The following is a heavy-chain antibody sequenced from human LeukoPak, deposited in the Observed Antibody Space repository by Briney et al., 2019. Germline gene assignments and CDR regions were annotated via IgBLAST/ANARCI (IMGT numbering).Heavy chain of an antibody. J-gene: IGHJ4*02. CDR1: GFTFSSYE. CDR3: ARLSAMLRGPEDIFYFEF. CDR2: ISSSGSTI. V-gene: IGHV3-48*03. D-gene: IGHD2-21*01. Sequence: GGSLRLSCAASGFTFSSYEMNWVRQAPGKGLEWVSYISSSGSTIYYADSVKGRFTISRDNAKNSLYLQMNSLRAEDTAVYYSARLSAMLRGPEDIFYFEFWGLGTLVTVSA.